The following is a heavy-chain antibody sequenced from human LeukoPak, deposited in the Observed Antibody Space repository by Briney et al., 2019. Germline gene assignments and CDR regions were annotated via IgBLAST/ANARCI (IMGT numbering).Heavy chain of an antibody. CDR1: GGSFSGYY. D-gene: IGHD6-19*01. V-gene: IGHV4-34*01. Sequence: SETLSLTCAVYGGSFSGYYWSWIRQPPGKGLEWIGEINHSGSTNYNPSLKSRVTISVDTSKNQFSLKLSSVTAADTAVYYCATSGWYLLPGVYWGQGTLATVSS. J-gene: IGHJ4*02. CDR2: INHSGST. CDR3: ATSGWYLLPGVY.